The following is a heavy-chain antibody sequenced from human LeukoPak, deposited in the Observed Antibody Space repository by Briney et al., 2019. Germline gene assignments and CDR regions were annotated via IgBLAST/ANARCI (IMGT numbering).Heavy chain of an antibody. Sequence: AGGSLRLSCAASGFTFSSLAMHWVRQAPGKGLEWVAVISSDVSRQYYADSVKGRFTLSRDNSKSTLYLQMNSLRDEDTAVYYCARQAVGAFDYWGQGTLVTVSS. V-gene: IGHV3-30*04. D-gene: IGHD1-26*01. CDR3: ARQAVGAFDY. J-gene: IGHJ4*02. CDR1: GFTFSSLA. CDR2: ISSDVSRQ.